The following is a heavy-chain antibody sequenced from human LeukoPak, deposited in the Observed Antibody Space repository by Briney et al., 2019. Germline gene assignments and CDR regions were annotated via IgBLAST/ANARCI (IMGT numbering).Heavy chain of an antibody. CDR2: INWNDGST. CDR1: GFTFDDYG. CDR3: ARASDVLLWFGELPKSAYFDY. D-gene: IGHD3-10*01. V-gene: IGHV3-20*04. J-gene: IGHJ4*02. Sequence: GGSLRLSCAASGFTFDDYGMSWVRQAPGKGLEWVSGINWNDGSTGYADSVKGRFTISRDNAKNSLYLQMNSLRAEDTALYYCARASDVLLWFGELPKSAYFDYWGQGTLVTVSS.